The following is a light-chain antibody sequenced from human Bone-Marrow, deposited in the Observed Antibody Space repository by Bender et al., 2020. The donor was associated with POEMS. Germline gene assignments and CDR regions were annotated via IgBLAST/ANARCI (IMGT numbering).Light chain of an antibody. J-gene: IGLJ2*01. CDR3: QAWDDTIVA. CDR2: QDT. Sequence: SYELTQPPSVSVSPGQTASISCSGERLGTKYACWYQQKPGQAPVMVIYQDTKRPSGIPERFSGSNSGTTATLTISGTQAMDEADYYCQAWDDTIVAFGGGTKLTVL. CDR1: RLGTKY. V-gene: IGLV3-1*01.